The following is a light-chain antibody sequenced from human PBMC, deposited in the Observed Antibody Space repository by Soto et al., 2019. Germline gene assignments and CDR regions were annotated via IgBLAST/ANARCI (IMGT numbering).Light chain of an antibody. V-gene: IGKV1-39*01. CDR2: SAS. CDR1: QRIGTF. Sequence: DIQVTQSPSSLSASVGDSVTITCRTSQRIGTFLNWYQQRQGRAPNLLIYSASTLQSGVPSRFNAGGSGTDFTLTITRLQPEDSATYYCQLSYNAWTFGQGTKVEIK. J-gene: IGKJ1*01. CDR3: QLSYNAWT.